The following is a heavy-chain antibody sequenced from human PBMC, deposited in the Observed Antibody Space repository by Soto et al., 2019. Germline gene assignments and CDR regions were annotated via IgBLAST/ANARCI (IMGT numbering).Heavy chain of an antibody. Sequence: EVQLLQSGGGLVQPGGSLRLSCVGSGFTFSRYAMIWVRQTPGKGLEWVSGIGDRGTTTYYADSVKGRFTISRDNSGNTLILQMNSLRAEDTAVYYCSKDRLGDYYYYGMDVSGQGTTVTVS. CDR3: SKDRLGDYYYYGMDV. CDR2: IGDRGTTT. CDR1: GFTFSRYA. D-gene: IGHD4-17*01. V-gene: IGHV3-23*01. J-gene: IGHJ6*02.